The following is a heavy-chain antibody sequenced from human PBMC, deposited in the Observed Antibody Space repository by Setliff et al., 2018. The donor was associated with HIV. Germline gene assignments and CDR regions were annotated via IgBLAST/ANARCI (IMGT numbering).Heavy chain of an antibody. V-gene: IGHV4-34*01. CDR3: ARGGGTSSPIDYHYCIDV. D-gene: IGHD6-6*01. CDR2: IYYTGSP. CDR1: GGSFSGYY. J-gene: IGHJ6*03. Sequence: SETLSLTCAVYGGSFSGYYWSWIRQPPGKGLEWIGGIYYTGSPFYNPSLKSRVTISVDTSNNQFSLKLSSVTAADTAVYYCARGGGTSSPIDYHYCIDVWGKGTTVTVS.